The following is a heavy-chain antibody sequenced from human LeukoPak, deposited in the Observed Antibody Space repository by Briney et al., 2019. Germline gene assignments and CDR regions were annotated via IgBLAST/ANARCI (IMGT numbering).Heavy chain of an antibody. J-gene: IGHJ5*02. D-gene: IGHD2-2*01. Sequence: ASVKVSCKASGYTFTSYDINWVRQATGQGLEWMGWMNPNSGNTGYAQKFQGRVTMTRNTSISTAYMELSSLRSEDTAVYYCARLYCCSTSCYFSRYHNWFDPWGQGTLVTVSS. V-gene: IGHV1-8*01. CDR3: ARLYCCSTSCYFSRYHNWFDP. CDR1: GYTFTSYD. CDR2: MNPNSGNT.